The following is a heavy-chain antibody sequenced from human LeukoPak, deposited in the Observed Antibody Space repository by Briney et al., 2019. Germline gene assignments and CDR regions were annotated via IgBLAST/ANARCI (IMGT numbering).Heavy chain of an antibody. Sequence: SETLSLTCAVSGGSISSGGYSWSWIRQPPGKGLEWIGYIYHSGSTYYNPSLKSRVTISVDTSKNQFSLKLSSVTAADTAVYYCARGIWFGAISIWGQGTLVTVSS. CDR1: GGSISSGGYS. V-gene: IGHV4-30-2*01. D-gene: IGHD3-10*01. CDR2: IYHSGST. J-gene: IGHJ4*02. CDR3: ARGIWFGAISI.